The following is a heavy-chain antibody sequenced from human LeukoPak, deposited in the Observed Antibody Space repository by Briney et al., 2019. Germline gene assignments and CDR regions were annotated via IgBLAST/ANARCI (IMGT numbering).Heavy chain of an antibody. CDR2: IYYSGST. V-gene: IGHV4-59*01. CDR1: GGSMSSYY. J-gene: IGHJ2*01. D-gene: IGHD3-22*01. CDR3: ARDRYYDSSGYSTNYWYFDL. Sequence: PSETLSLTCTVSGGSMSSYYWSWIRQPPGKGLEWIGYIYYSGSTNYNPSLKSRVTISVDTSKNQFSLKLSSVTAADTAVYYCARDRYYDSSGYSTNYWYFDLWGRGTLVTVSS.